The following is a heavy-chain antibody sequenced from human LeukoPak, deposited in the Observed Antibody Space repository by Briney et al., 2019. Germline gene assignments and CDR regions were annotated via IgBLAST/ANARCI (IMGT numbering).Heavy chain of an antibody. CDR2: LSPEGSDK. D-gene: IGHD3-16*01. Sequence: GGSLRLSCAASGFSFRTYWMTWVRRAPGKGLEWVANLSPEGSDKFYVDSVKGRFTIFRDNAKSSVYLQMSSLRVEDTAVYYCARDAYTSASDSWGQGTLVSVSS. J-gene: IGHJ5*01. CDR3: ARDAYTSASDS. V-gene: IGHV3-7*01. CDR1: GFSFRTYW.